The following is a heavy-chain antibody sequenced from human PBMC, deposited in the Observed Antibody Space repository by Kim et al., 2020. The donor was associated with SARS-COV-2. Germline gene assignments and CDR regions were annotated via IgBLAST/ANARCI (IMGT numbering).Heavy chain of an antibody. CDR1: GFTFSSYA. V-gene: IGHV3-30-3*01. Sequence: GGSLRLSCAASGFTFSSYAMHWVRQAPGKGLEWVAVISYDGSNKYYADSVKGRFTISRDNSKNTLYLQMNSLRAEDTAVYYCARGNWGFWCGYYSFAFD. CDR3: ARGNWGFWCGYYSFAFD. D-gene: IGHD3-3*01. CDR2: ISYDGSNK. J-gene: IGHJ3*02.